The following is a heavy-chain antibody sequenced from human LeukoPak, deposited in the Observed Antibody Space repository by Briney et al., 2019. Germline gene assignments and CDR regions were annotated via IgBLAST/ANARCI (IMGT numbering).Heavy chain of an antibody. CDR1: GFTFDDYA. Sequence: PGGSLRLSCAASGFTFDDYAMHWVRQAPGKGLEWVSLISGEGASSYYADSVKGRFTIYRDNSKNSLYLQMNSLRAEDTALYYCAKAASSNWNHDYWGQGTLVTVSS. V-gene: IGHV3-43*02. CDR3: AKAASSNWNHDY. J-gene: IGHJ4*02. D-gene: IGHD1-1*01. CDR2: ISGEGASS.